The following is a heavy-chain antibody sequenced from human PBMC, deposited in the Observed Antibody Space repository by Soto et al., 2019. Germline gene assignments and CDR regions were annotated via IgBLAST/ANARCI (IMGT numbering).Heavy chain of an antibody. CDR3: AKDAEYPCGGDCYQGSYFDY. V-gene: IGHV3-23*01. CDR1: GFTFSSYA. CDR2: ISGSGGST. D-gene: IGHD2-21*02. Sequence: GGSLRLSCAASGFTFSSYAMSWVRQAPGKGLEWVSAISGSGGSTYYADSVKGRFTISRDNSKNTLYLQMNSLRAEDTAVYYCAKDAEYPCGGDCYQGSYFDYWGQGTMVTVS. J-gene: IGHJ4*02.